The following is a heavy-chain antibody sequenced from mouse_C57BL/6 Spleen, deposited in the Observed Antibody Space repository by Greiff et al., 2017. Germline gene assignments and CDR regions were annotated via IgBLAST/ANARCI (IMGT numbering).Heavy chain of an antibody. CDR2: INPSNGGT. Sequence: QVQLQQPGTELVKPGASVKLSCKASGYTFTSYWMHWVKQRPGQGLEWIGNINPSNGGTNYNEKFKSKATLTVDKSSSTAYMQLSSLTSEDSEVYYCARGRAYYYGSGGYFDVWGTGTTVTVSS. CDR3: ARGRAYYYGSGGYFDV. J-gene: IGHJ1*03. V-gene: IGHV1-53*01. CDR1: GYTFTSYW. D-gene: IGHD1-1*01.